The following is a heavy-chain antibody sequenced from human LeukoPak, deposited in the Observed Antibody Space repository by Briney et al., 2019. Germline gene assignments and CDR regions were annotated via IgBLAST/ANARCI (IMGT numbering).Heavy chain of an antibody. CDR3: ARSAGGVIGVVTPALSGTRPPYFYYYMDV. V-gene: IGHV1-8*01. CDR1: GYTFTSYD. J-gene: IGHJ6*03. D-gene: IGHD2-2*01. CDR2: MNPTSGDT. Sequence: ASVKVSCTASGYTFTSYDINWVRQAPGQGLEWMGWMNPTSGDTGYAQKFQGRVTITRSTSISTAYMQLNSLTSEDTAVYYCARSAGGVIGVVTPALSGTRPPYFYYYMDVWGRGTTVTVSS.